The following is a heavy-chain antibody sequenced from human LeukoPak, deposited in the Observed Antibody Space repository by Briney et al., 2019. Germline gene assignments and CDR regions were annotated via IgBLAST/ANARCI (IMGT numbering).Heavy chain of an antibody. CDR3: AKKNYDILTGYYIPTIDY. CDR2: IKQDGSEK. D-gene: IGHD3-9*01. CDR1: GFTFSSYW. Sequence: PGGSLRLSCAASGFTFSSYWMSWVRQAPGKGLEWVANIKQDGSEKYYVDSVKGRFTISRDNSKNTLYLQMNSLRAEDTAVYYCAKKNYDILTGYYIPTIDYWGQGTLVTVSS. J-gene: IGHJ4*02. V-gene: IGHV3-7*03.